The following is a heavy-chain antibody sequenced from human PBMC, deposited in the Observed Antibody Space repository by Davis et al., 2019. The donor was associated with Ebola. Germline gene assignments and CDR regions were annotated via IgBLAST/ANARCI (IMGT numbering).Heavy chain of an antibody. J-gene: IGHJ4*02. V-gene: IGHV3-30*02. CDR1: GFTFSSYG. CDR2: IWYDGSNK. CDR3: AKGAGQQPLEY. Sequence: PGGSLRLSCAASGFTFSSYGMHWVRQAPGKGLEWVAVIWYDGSNKYYADSVKGRFTISRDNSKNTLYLQMNSLGAEDTAVYYCAKGAGQQPLEYWGQGTLVTVSS. D-gene: IGHD6-13*01.